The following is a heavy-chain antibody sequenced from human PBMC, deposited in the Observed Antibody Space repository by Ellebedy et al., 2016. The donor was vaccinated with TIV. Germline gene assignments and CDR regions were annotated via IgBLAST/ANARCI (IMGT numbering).Heavy chain of an antibody. Sequence: SETLSLTXTVSGGSISSSSYYWGWIRQPPGKGLEWIGSIYYSGSTYYNPSLKSRVTISVDTSKNQFSLKLSSVTAADTAVYYCASGTMTHYYYYYMDVWGKGTTVTVSS. CDR2: IYYSGST. CDR3: ASGTMTHYYYYYMDV. J-gene: IGHJ6*03. CDR1: GGSISSSSYY. D-gene: IGHD3-22*01. V-gene: IGHV4-39*01.